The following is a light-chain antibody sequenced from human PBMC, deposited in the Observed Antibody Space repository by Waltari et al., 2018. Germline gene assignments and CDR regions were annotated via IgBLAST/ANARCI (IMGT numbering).Light chain of an antibody. CDR2: VNSDGSH. CDR1: SGHSTYA. J-gene: IGLJ2*01. Sequence: QPVLTQSPSASASLGASVKLTCSLSSGHSTYATAWHQQQPEKGPRFLMRVNSDGSHTKGDGIPDRFSGSSSGAERYLSISSLQSEDEADYYCQTWGVFGGGTKLTVL. CDR3: QTWGV. V-gene: IGLV4-69*01.